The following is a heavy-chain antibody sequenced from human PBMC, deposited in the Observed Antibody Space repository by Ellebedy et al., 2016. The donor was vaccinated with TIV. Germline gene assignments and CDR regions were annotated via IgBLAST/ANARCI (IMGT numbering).Heavy chain of an antibody. D-gene: IGHD1-26*01. CDR1: GFTLSDHY. V-gene: IGHV3-72*01. CDR3: ARGVEGAISDY. CDR2: TRNKARSYTT. Sequence: GESLKISCAAPGFTLSDHYMDWVRQAPGTGPEWDGRTRNKARSYTTVYAASVKGRFTISRDDSKNSLYLQMNSLKTEDTAVYYCARGVEGAISDYWGQGTLVTVSS. J-gene: IGHJ4*02.